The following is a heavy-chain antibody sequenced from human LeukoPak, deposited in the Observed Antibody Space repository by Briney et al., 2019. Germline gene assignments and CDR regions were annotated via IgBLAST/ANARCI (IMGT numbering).Heavy chain of an antibody. V-gene: IGHV1-18*01. D-gene: IGHD6-13*01. Sequence: VASVKVPCKASGYTFTSYGISWVRQAPGQGLEWMGWISAYNGNTNYAQKLQGRVTMTTDTSTSTAYMELRSLRSDDTAVYYCARIAGPFDYYYYGMDVWGQGTTVTVSS. CDR1: GYTFTSYG. J-gene: IGHJ6*02. CDR3: ARIAGPFDYYYYGMDV. CDR2: ISAYNGNT.